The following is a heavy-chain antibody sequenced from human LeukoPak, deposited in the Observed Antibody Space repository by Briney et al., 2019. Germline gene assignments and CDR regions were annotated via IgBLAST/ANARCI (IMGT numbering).Heavy chain of an antibody. Sequence: ASVKVSCKASGYTFTSYYMHWVRQAPGQGLEWMGIINPSGGSTSYAQKFQGRVTMTRDTSISTAYMELSRLRSDDTAVYYCARMAFQGAFDIWGQGTMVTVSS. CDR2: INPSGGST. D-gene: IGHD5-24*01. CDR1: GYTFTSYY. J-gene: IGHJ3*02. CDR3: ARMAFQGAFDI. V-gene: IGHV1-46*01.